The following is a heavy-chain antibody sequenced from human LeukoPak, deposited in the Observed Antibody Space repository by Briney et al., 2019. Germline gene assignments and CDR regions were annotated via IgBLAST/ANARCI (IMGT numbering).Heavy chain of an antibody. CDR1: GGSFSGYY. CDR3: ARRGYGGFVDY. CDR2: INHSGST. Sequence: SETLSLTCAVYGGSFSGYYWSWIRQPPGKGLEWIGEINHSGSTNYNPSLKSRVTISVDTSKNQFSLKLSSVTAADTAVYYCARRGYGGFVDYWGQGTLVTVSS. J-gene: IGHJ4*02. V-gene: IGHV4-34*01. D-gene: IGHD5-12*01.